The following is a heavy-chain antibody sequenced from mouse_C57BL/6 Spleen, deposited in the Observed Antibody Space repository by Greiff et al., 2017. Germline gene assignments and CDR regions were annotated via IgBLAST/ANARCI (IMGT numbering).Heavy chain of an antibody. Sequence: QVQLQQPGAELVKPGASVKMSCKASGYTFTSYWITWVKQRPGQGLEWIGDIYPGSGSTNYNEKFKSKATLTVDTSSSTAYMQRSSLTSEDSAVYYCARERVVGSAMDYWGQGTSVTVSS. D-gene: IGHD1-1*01. CDR3: ARERVVGSAMDY. CDR2: IYPGSGST. J-gene: IGHJ4*01. CDR1: GYTFTSYW. V-gene: IGHV1-55*01.